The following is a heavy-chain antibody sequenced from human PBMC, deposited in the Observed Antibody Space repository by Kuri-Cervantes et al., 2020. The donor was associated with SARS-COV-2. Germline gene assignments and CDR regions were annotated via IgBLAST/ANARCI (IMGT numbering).Heavy chain of an antibody. D-gene: IGHD2-21*01. Sequence: GGSLRLSCTVSGGSISSYYWSWVRQAPGKGLEWVAVISHDGKNKKCIASGKGRFTISRDNSQNTLYLHMKSLRSEDTAMYYCAKDRVGVQDFWGQGTLVTVSS. J-gene: IGHJ4*02. CDR1: GGSISSYY. CDR3: AKDRVGVQDF. CDR2: ISHDGKNK. V-gene: IGHV3-30*18.